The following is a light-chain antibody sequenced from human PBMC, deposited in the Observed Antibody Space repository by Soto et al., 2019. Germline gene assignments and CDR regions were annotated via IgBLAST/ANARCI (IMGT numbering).Light chain of an antibody. J-gene: IGKJ1*01. Sequence: VLTQSPCTLSLSPGEGATLSCRVGQGVSSRYLAWYQQKPGQSPGLLXXDVXNRATGIPARFSGSGSGKDFTLTISSLEPEEFAVYYCQQRSNWSPWTFGQGTKVEIK. CDR3: QQRSNWSPWT. V-gene: IGKV3-11*01. CDR1: QGVSSRY. CDR2: DVX.